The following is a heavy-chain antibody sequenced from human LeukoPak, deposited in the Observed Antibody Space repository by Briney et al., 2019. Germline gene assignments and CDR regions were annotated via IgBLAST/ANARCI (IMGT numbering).Heavy chain of an antibody. D-gene: IGHD2-2*01. CDR2: IYYSGST. Sequence: SETLSLTCTVSGGSISSHYWSWIRQPPGKGLEWIGYIYYSGSTNYNPSLKSRVTISVDTSKNQFSLKLRSVTAANTAVYYCARGEVPAANPFDYWGQGTLVTVSS. V-gene: IGHV4-59*11. CDR3: ARGEVPAANPFDY. J-gene: IGHJ4*02. CDR1: GGSISSHY.